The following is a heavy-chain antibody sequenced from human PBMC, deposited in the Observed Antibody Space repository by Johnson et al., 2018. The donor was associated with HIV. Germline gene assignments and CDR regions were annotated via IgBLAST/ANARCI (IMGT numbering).Heavy chain of an antibody. D-gene: IGHD5-24*01. CDR2: IKSKTDGGTT. J-gene: IGHJ3*02. CDR3: ARQSLRAFDI. CDR1: GFTFSNAW. V-gene: IGHV3-15*01. Sequence: VQLVESGGGVVQPGGSPRLSCAASGFTFSNAWMSWVRQAPGKGLEWVGRIKSKTDGGTTDYAAPVKGRFTISRDDSKNTLYLQMNSLGAEDTAVYYCARQSLRAFDIWGQGTMVMVSS.